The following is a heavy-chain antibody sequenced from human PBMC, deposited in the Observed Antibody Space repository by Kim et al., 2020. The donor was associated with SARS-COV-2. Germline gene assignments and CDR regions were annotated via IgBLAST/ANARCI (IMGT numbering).Heavy chain of an antibody. D-gene: IGHD3-9*01. Sequence: GGSLRLSCAASGFTFSSYAMSWVRQAPGKGLEWVSAISGSGGSTYYADSVKGRFTISRDNSKNTLYLQMNSLRAEDTAVYYCAKNYDILTGYYSSSWYERGGFDYWGQGTLVTVSS. CDR1: GFTFSSYA. J-gene: IGHJ4*02. CDR2: ISGSGGST. V-gene: IGHV3-23*01. CDR3: AKNYDILTGYYSSSWYERGGFDY.